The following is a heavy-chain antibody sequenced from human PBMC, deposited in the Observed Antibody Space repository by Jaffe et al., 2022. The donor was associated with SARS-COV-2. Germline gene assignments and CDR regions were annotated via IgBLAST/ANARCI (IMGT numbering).Heavy chain of an antibody. CDR3: ARDPDGIVGAPRRGGAFDI. V-gene: IGHV1-69*08. Sequence: QVQLVQSGAEVKKPGSSVKVSCKASGGTFSSYTISWVRQAPGQGLEWMGRIIPILGIANYAQKFQGRVTITADKSTSTAYMELSSLRSEDTAVYYCARDPDGIVGAPRRGGAFDIWGQGTMVTVSS. CDR2: IIPILGIA. J-gene: IGHJ3*02. D-gene: IGHD1-26*01. CDR1: GGTFSSYT.